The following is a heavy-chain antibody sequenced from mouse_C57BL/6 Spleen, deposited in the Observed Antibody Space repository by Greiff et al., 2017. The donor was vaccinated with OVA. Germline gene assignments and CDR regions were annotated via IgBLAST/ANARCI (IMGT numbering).Heavy chain of an antibody. Sequence: QVQLQQSGAELVKPGASVKMSCKASGYTFTSYWITWVKQRPGQGLEWIGDIYPGSGSTNYNEKFKSKATLTVDTSSSTAYMQLSSLTSEDSAVYYCERGRLGNSDYFDYWGQGTTLTVSS. D-gene: IGHD2-1*01. V-gene: IGHV1-55*01. CDR2: IYPGSGST. CDR1: GYTFTSYW. J-gene: IGHJ2*01. CDR3: ERGRLGNSDYFDY.